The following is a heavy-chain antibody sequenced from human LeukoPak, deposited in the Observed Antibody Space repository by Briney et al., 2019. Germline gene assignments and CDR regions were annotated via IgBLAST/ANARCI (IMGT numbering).Heavy chain of an antibody. CDR2: IYHSGST. V-gene: IGHV4-38-2*02. D-gene: IGHD4-17*01. Sequence: SETLSLTCTVSGYSISSGYYWGWIRQPPGKGLEWIGSIYHSGSTYYNPSLKSRVTISVDTSKNQFSLKLSSVTAADTAVYYCATYNPTFLQKHDYGKRNWFDPWGQGTLVTVSS. CDR1: GYSISSGYY. J-gene: IGHJ5*02. CDR3: ATYNPTFLQKHDYGKRNWFDP.